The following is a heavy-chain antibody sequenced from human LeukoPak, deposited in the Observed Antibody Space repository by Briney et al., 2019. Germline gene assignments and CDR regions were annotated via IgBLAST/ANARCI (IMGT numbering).Heavy chain of an antibody. D-gene: IGHD3-10*01. Sequence: GGSLRLSCAASGFTFSTYSMNWVRQAPGKGLEWVSGISPSGDITYYADSVKGRFTISRDNSKNTLYLEVISLTAEDTAVYYCAKDDAWLRFGEWSQGTLVTVSS. CDR1: GFTFSTYS. CDR2: ISPSGDIT. J-gene: IGHJ4*02. V-gene: IGHV3-23*01. CDR3: AKDDAWLRFGE.